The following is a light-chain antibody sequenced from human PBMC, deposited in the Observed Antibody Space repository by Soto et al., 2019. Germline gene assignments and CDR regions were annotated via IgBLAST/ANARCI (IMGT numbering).Light chain of an antibody. J-gene: IGKJ1*01. CDR3: QQYGSSPT. CDR1: QSVGRDY. V-gene: IGKV3-20*01. CDR2: GTS. Sequence: EIVLPQSPGTLSLSPGERATLSCRASQSVGRDYLAWYQQKPGQAPRLLIHGTSYRATGIPDRFRGSGSGTDFILTISRLEPEDFAVYYCQQYGSSPTFGQGTKVDI.